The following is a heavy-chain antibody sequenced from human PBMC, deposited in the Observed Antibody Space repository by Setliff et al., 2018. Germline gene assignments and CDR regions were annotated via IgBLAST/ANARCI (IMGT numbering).Heavy chain of an antibody. CDR3: AKGFDSSGYHYYYYYDADDY. CDR1: GGSISSSSYF. CDR2: IYYSGST. J-gene: IGHJ4*02. D-gene: IGHD3-22*01. Sequence: SETLSLTCTVSGGSISSSSYFWGWIRQPPGKGLEWIGSIYYSGSTYYNPSLKSRVTISVDTSKNQFSLKLSSVTAADTAVYYCAKGFDSSGYHYYYYYDADDYWGQGTLVTVSS. V-gene: IGHV4-39*07.